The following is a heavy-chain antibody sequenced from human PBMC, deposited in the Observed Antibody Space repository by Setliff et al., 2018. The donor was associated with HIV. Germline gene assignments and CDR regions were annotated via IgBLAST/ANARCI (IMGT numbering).Heavy chain of an antibody. D-gene: IGHD2-2*01. V-gene: IGHV4-38-2*02. J-gene: IGHJ4*02. CDR2: IYHSGTT. Sequence: SETLSLTCTVSGYSISSVSYWGWIRQPPGKGLEWIGSIYHSGTTYYNPSLKSRVIISLDTSKNHLSLKLRSVTAADTAVYYCARGRRVVVPARPLDYWGQGTLVTVSS. CDR1: GYSISSVSY. CDR3: ARGRRVVVPARPLDY.